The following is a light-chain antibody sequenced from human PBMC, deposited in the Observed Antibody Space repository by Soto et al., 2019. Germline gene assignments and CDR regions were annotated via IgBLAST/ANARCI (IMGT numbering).Light chain of an antibody. CDR1: QSVGTY. V-gene: IGKV3-11*01. CDR3: QLRSAWPPFT. CDR2: DRS. Sequence: EFVLTQSPATLSLSPGDTATLSCRASQSVGTYLNWYQQKPGQAPSLLIYDRSKRATGIPARFSGTGSGTDFTLTISSLEPEDFAVYYCQLRSAWPPFTFGPGTKVDLK. J-gene: IGKJ3*01.